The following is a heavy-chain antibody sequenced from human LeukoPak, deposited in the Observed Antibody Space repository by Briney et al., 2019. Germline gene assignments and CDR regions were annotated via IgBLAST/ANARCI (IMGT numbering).Heavy chain of an antibody. Sequence: SETLSLTCTVSGGSISSGGYYWSWIRQHPGKGLEWIGYIYYSGSTYYNPSLKSRVTISVDTSKNQFSLKLSSVTAADTAVYYCAAQDVNWFDPWGQGTLVTVSS. J-gene: IGHJ5*02. D-gene: IGHD2-15*01. V-gene: IGHV4-31*03. CDR2: IYYSGST. CDR1: GGSISSGGYY. CDR3: AAQDVNWFDP.